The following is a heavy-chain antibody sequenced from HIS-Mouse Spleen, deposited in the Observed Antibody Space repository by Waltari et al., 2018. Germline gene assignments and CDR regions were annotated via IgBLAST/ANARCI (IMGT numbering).Heavy chain of an antibody. D-gene: IGHD3-10*01. CDR2: IYYSGST. Sequence: QLQLQESGPGLVKPSETLSLTCTVSGGSISSSSYYWGWIRPPPGKGLEWIGSIYYSGSTYYNPSLKSRVTISVDTSKNQFSLKLSSVTAADTAVYYCARAYYYGSGSYYKGYFDYWGQGTLVTVSS. CDR3: ARAYYYGSGSYYKGYFDY. V-gene: IGHV4-39*07. CDR1: GGSISSSSYY. J-gene: IGHJ4*02.